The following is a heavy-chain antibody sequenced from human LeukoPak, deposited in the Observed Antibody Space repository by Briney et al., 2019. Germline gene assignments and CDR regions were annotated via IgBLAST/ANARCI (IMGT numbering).Heavy chain of an antibody. V-gene: IGHV1-18*01. Sequence: EASVKVSCKASGYNFTSYGISWVRQAPGQGPEWMGWISAYNGHANYGQKFQDRIAMTADTSTTTAFMELRSLRSDDTAMYFCARDSPRPEWLQEYYFDSWGQGTLVTVSS. CDR2: ISAYNGHA. D-gene: IGHD5-12*01. J-gene: IGHJ4*02. CDR3: ARDSPRPEWLQEYYFDS. CDR1: GYNFTSYG.